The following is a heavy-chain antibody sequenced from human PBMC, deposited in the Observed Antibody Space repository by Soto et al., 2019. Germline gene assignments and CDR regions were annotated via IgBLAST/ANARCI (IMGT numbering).Heavy chain of an antibody. Sequence: QVHLQESGPGLVESSQTLSLTCTVSGGSISGDSYYWSWIRQHPGKGLEWLGLIFYRGNAAYNPSLKRRLTISVDTSKSQFSLKLNSVTAADTAIYYCARVDVAARRSNYFFYYGMGVWGQGTAVTVS. CDR2: IFYRGNA. V-gene: IGHV4-31*03. J-gene: IGHJ6*02. CDR3: ARVDVAARRSNYFFYYGMGV. CDR1: GGSISGDSYY. D-gene: IGHD6-6*01.